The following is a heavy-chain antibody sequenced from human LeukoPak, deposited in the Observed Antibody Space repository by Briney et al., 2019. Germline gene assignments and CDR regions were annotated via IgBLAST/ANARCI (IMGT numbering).Heavy chain of an antibody. Sequence: EASVKVSCKASGGTFSSYAISWVRQAPGQGLEWMGGIIPIFGTANYAQKFQGKVTITTDESTSTAYMELSSLRSEDTAVYYCARDNPGRFLEYSPFGSDAFDIWGQGTMVTVSS. CDR3: ARDNPGRFLEYSPFGSDAFDI. CDR1: GGTFSSYA. V-gene: IGHV1-69*05. D-gene: IGHD3-3*01. J-gene: IGHJ3*02. CDR2: IIPIFGTA.